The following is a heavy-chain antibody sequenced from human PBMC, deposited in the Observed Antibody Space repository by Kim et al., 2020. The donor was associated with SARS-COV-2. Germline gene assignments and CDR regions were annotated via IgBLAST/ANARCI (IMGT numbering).Heavy chain of an antibody. J-gene: IGHJ4*02. CDR3: AKDAVGWNYYDSSGLPYYFDY. V-gene: IGHV3-23*01. Sequence: FTISRDNSKNTLYLQMNSLRAEDTAVYYCAKDAVGWNYYDSSGLPYYFDYWGQGTLVTVSS. D-gene: IGHD3-22*01.